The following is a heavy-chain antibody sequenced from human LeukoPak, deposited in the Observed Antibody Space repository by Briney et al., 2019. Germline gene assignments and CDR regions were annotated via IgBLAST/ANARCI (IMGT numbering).Heavy chain of an antibody. V-gene: IGHV1-69*06. CDR2: IIPIFSTT. D-gene: IGHD3-10*01. CDR1: GGAFSSFT. CDR3: ARLVQGSGSFYNGPFDH. Sequence: ASVKVSCKASGGAFSSFTISWVRQAPGQGLEWMGGIIPIFSTTNYAQKFQGRVTIIADKSASTTYMALSSLRSEDTAVYYCARLVQGSGSFYNGPFDHWGQGTLVTVSS. J-gene: IGHJ4*02.